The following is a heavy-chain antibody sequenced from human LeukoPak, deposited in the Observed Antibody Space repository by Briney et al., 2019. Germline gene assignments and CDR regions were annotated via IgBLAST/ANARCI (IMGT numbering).Heavy chain of an antibody. CDR1: GFTFSSYW. D-gene: IGHD3-22*01. Sequence: GGSLRLSCAASGFTFSSYWMSWVRQAPGKGLEWVANIKQDGSEKYYVDSVKGRFTISRDNAKNSLYLQMNSLRAEDTAVYYCARDGSDYYDSSGYYYQRVLWWYWGQGTLVTVSS. J-gene: IGHJ4*02. CDR2: IKQDGSEK. CDR3: ARDGSDYYDSSGYYYQRVLWWY. V-gene: IGHV3-7*01.